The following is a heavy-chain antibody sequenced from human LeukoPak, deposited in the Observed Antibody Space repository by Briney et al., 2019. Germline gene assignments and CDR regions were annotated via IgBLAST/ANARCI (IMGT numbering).Heavy chain of an antibody. CDR2: IIPIFGTA. D-gene: IGHD2-15*01. V-gene: IGHV1-69*01. CDR1: GGTFISYA. J-gene: IGHJ4*02. Sequence: ASVKVSCKASGGTFISYAISWVRQAPGQGLEWMGGIIPIFGTANYAQKFQDRVTITADESTSTAYMELSSLRSEDTAVYYCARGLLGYCSGGSCPAYYFDYWGQGTLVTVSS. CDR3: ARGLLGYCSGGSCPAYYFDY.